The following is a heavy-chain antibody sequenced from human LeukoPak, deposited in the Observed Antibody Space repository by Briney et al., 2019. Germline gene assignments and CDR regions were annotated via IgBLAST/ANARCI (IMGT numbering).Heavy chain of an antibody. D-gene: IGHD3-3*01. CDR2: ISAYNGNT. CDR3: ARDHENYDFWSGYHHDPGKKLDY. CDR1: GYTFTSYG. V-gene: IGHV1-18*01. J-gene: IGHJ4*02. Sequence: GASVKVSCKASGYTFTSYGISWVRQAPGQGLEWMGWISAYNGNTNYAQKLQGRVTMTTDTSTSTAYMELRSLRSDDTAVYYCARDHENYDFWSGYHHDPGKKLDYWGQGTLVTVSS.